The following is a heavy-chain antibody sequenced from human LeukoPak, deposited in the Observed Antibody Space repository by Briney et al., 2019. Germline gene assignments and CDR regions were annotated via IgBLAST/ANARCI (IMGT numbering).Heavy chain of an antibody. J-gene: IGHJ6*03. Sequence: SETLSLTCTVSGGSISSGSYYWSWIRQPAGKGLEWIGRIYTSGSINYNPSLKSRVTISVDTSKNQFSLKLSSATAADTAVYYCAGLPAALKYYYYYMDIWGKGTTVTVFS. V-gene: IGHV4-61*02. D-gene: IGHD2-2*01. CDR1: GGSISSGSYY. CDR3: AGLPAALKYYYYYMDI. CDR2: IYTSGSI.